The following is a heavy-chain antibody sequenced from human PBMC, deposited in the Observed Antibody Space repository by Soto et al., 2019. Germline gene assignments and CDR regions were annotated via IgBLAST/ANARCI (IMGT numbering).Heavy chain of an antibody. CDR2: ISKDGNDQ. Sequence: QVQLVESGGGVVQPGTSLRLSCAASGFTFSTYGIHWVRQAPGKGLEWVAVISKDGNDQYYADSVKGRFTVSRDNSKNTLSLQMNSLRPEDTAFYYCAKDRWEFTRYFDSWGQGTLVTVSS. CDR3: AKDRWEFTRYFDS. V-gene: IGHV3-30*18. D-gene: IGHD1-26*01. J-gene: IGHJ4*02. CDR1: GFTFSTYG.